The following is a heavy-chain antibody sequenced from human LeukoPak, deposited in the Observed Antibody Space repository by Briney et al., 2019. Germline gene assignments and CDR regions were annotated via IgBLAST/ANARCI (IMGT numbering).Heavy chain of an antibody. D-gene: IGHD3-22*01. V-gene: IGHV3-33*06. J-gene: IGHJ3*02. Sequence: GGSLRLSCAATGFTFSSYGMHWVRQAPGKGLEWVAVIWYDGSNKHYADSVKGRFTISRDNSKNTLYLQMNSLRAEDTAVYYCAKGFYDNSASGVFDIWGQGRMATVSS. CDR1: GFTFSSYG. CDR3: AKGFYDNSASGVFDI. CDR2: IWYDGSNK.